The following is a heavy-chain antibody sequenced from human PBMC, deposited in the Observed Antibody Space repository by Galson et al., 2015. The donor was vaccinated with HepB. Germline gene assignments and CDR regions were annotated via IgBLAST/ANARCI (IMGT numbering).Heavy chain of an antibody. CDR1: GYTFTDYH. D-gene: IGHD3-22*01. V-gene: IGHV1-2*06. CDR3: ARSYYDNTAYLF. Sequence: SVKVSCKASGYTFTDYHVHWVRQAPGQGLEWMGRINPNSGGTDYAQKFQGRVTMTTDTSISTAYMELSSLSSDDTAVYCCARSYYDNTAYLFWGQGTLVTVSS. CDR2: INPNSGGT. J-gene: IGHJ4*02.